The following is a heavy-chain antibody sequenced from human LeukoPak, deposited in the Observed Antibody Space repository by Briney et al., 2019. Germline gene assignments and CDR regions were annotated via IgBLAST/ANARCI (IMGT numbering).Heavy chain of an antibody. Sequence: SETLSLTCAVSGGSISSGGYSWNWIRQPPGKGLEWIGYIYHSGSTYYNPSLKSRVTISVDRSKNQFSLKLSSVTAADTAVYYCARGSPVFVDYWGQGTLVTVSS. D-gene: IGHD6-6*01. CDR2: IYHSGST. V-gene: IGHV4-30-2*01. J-gene: IGHJ4*02. CDR1: GGSISSGGYS. CDR3: ARGSPVFVDY.